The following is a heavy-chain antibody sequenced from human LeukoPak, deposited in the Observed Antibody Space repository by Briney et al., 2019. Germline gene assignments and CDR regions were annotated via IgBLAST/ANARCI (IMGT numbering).Heavy chain of an antibody. CDR3: AIVDYSNYFWYYGMDV. J-gene: IGHJ6*04. V-gene: IGHV1-24*01. Sequence: ASVKVSCKVSGYTLTELSMHWVRQAPGKGLEWMGGFDPEDGETIYAQKFQGRVTMTEDTSTDTAYMELSSLRSEDTAVYYCAIVDYSNYFWYYGMDVWGKGTTVTVSS. CDR2: FDPEDGET. CDR1: GYTLTELS. D-gene: IGHD4-11*01.